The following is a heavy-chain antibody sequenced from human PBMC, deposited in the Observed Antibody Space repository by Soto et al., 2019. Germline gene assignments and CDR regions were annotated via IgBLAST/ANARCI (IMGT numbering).Heavy chain of an antibody. CDR2: ISYDGSKK. CDR1: GITFSSST. D-gene: IGHD6-6*01. CDR3: AKGAKGVDGTSSGYTWFDP. Sequence: QVQLVESGGGVVQPGGSLRLSCAASGITFSSSTMHWVRQAPGTGLEWVAVISYDGSKKFYADSVKGRFTISRDNSENTLYLHVNSLGPEDTAVYYCAKGAKGVDGTSSGYTWFDPWGQGTLVTVSS. J-gene: IGHJ5*02. V-gene: IGHV3-30*18.